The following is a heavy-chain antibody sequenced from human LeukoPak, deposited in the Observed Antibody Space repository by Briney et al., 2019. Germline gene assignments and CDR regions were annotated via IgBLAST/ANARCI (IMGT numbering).Heavy chain of an antibody. CDR3: ASVDTAMAYFDY. J-gene: IGHJ4*02. CDR1: GGSISSYY. Sequence: SETLSLTCTVSGGSISSYYWSWIRQPPGKGLEWIGYIYYSGSTNYNPSLKSRVTISVDTSKNQFSLKLSTVTAADTAVYYCASVDTAMAYFDYWGQGTLVTVSS. V-gene: IGHV4-59*01. D-gene: IGHD5-18*01. CDR2: IYYSGST.